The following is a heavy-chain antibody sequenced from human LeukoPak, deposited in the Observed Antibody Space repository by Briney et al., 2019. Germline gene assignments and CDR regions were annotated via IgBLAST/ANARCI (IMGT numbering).Heavy chain of an antibody. CDR1: GYTFTGYY. J-gene: IGHJ4*02. Sequence: ASVKVSCKASGYTFTGYYMHWVRQAPGQGLEWMGWINPNSGGTNYAQKFQGRVTMTRDTSISTAYVELSRLRSDDTAVYYCAREGCSGGSCYPHFDYWGQGTLVTVSS. D-gene: IGHD2-15*01. CDR3: AREGCSGGSCYPHFDY. V-gene: IGHV1-2*02. CDR2: INPNSGGT.